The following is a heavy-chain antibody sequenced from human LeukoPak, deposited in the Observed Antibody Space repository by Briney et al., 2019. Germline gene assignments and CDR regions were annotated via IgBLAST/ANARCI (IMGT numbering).Heavy chain of an antibody. D-gene: IGHD6-6*01. Sequence: GESLKISCKGSKYSFTSYWIAWVRQMPGKGLEWMGIIYPGDSDTRYSPSFQGQVTISADKSISTAYLQWSSLKASDTAMYYCARLIAARSYYYYGMDVWGKGPRSPSPQ. CDR1: KYSFTSYW. V-gene: IGHV5-51*01. J-gene: IGHJ6*01. CDR3: ARLIAARSYYYYGMDV. CDR2: IYPGDSDT.